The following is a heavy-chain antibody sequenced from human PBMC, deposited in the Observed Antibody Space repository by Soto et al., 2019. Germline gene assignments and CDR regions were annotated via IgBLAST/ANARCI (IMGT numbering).Heavy chain of an antibody. V-gene: IGHV3-74*01. D-gene: IGHD5-12*01. Sequence: EVQLVESGGGLVQPGGSLRLSCATSGFTFSNYWMHWVRQAPGKGLMWVSRITPDGSSTSYADSGKGRFTISTDNAKNTLYLKLNSLRPEDTAIYYCARDLIIVDTPGDDFDYWGEGTLVAVSS. J-gene: IGHJ4*02. CDR2: ITPDGSST. CDR1: GFTFSNYW. CDR3: ARDLIIVDTPGDDFDY.